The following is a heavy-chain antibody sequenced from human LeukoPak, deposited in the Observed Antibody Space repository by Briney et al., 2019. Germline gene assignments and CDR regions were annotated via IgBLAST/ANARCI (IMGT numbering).Heavy chain of an antibody. Sequence: GGSLRLSCAASGFTFSTYSMIWVRQAPGKGLERVSYISSTSSYIYYADSVKGRFTISRDNAKNSLYLQMNSLRAEDTAVFYCARAPRGSGSYSDYWGQGTLVTVSS. V-gene: IGHV3-21*01. D-gene: IGHD1-26*01. CDR2: ISSTSSYI. CDR3: ARAPRGSGSYSDY. J-gene: IGHJ4*02. CDR1: GFTFSTYS.